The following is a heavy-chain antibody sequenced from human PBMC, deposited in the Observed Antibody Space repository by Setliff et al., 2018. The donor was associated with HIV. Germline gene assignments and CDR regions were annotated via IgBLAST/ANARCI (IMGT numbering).Heavy chain of an antibody. D-gene: IGHD1-26*01. Sequence: KAGGSLRLSCTASGFTFGDYYMTWIRQAPGKGLEWVASMSSSGTSYTIYAESVKGRFTISRDNAKNSLYLQMNSLRAEDTAVYYCARDRGVLVWERDAFDIWGQGTMVTVSS. J-gene: IGHJ3*02. CDR1: GFTFGDYY. CDR3: ARDRGVLVWERDAFDI. V-gene: IGHV3-11*06. CDR2: MSSSGTSYT.